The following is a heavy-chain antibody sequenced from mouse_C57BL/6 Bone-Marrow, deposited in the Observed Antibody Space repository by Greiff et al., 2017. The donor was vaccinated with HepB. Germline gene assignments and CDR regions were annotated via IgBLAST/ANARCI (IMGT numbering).Heavy chain of an antibody. V-gene: IGHV1-52*01. CDR3: AATAQAPAWFAY. J-gene: IGHJ3*01. Sequence: QVQLQQPGAELVRPGSSVKLSCKASGYTFTSYWMHWVKQRPIQGLEWIGNIDPSDSETHYNQKFKDKATLTVDKSSSTAYMQLSSLTSEDCAVYYCAATAQAPAWFAYWGQGTLVTVSA. D-gene: IGHD3-2*02. CDR1: GYTFTSYW. CDR2: IDPSDSET.